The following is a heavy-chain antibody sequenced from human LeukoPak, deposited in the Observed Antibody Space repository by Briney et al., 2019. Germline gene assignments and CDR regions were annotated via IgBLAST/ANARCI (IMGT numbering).Heavy chain of an antibody. CDR2: INPSGGST. V-gene: IGHV1-46*01. D-gene: IGHD6-13*01. CDR3: ARRVAAAGTELDY. CDR1: GYTFTSYY. Sequence: ASVKVSCKASGYTFTSYYMHWVRQAPGQGLEWMGIINPSGGSTSYAQKFQGRVTMTTDTSTSTAYMELRSLRSDDTAVYYCARRVAAAGTELDYWGQGTLVTVSS. J-gene: IGHJ4*02.